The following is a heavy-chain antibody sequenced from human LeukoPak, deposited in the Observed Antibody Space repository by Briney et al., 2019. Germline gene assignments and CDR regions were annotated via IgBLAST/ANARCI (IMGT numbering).Heavy chain of an antibody. J-gene: IGHJ6*02. V-gene: IGHV3-23*01. CDR3: AKASSSSYYYGMDV. CDR2: ISGSGGST. D-gene: IGHD6-13*01. CDR1: GFTFSSYA. Sequence: PGGSLRLSCAASGFTFSSYAMSWVRQAPGKGLEWVSAISGSGGSTYYADSVKGRFTIFRDNSKNTLYLQMNSLRAEDTAVYYCAKASSSSYYYGMDVWGQGTTVTVSS.